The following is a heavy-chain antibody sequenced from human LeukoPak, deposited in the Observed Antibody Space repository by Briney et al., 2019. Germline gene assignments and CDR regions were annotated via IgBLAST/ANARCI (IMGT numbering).Heavy chain of an antibody. V-gene: IGHV3-23*01. CDR3: AKAGYYYDSSGYYYVDY. J-gene: IGHJ4*02. CDR1: GFTFSSYA. CDR2: ISTSGDFT. Sequence: GGSLRLSCATSGFTFSSYAMNWVRQAPGKGLECVSFISTSGDFTYYAASVKGRFTVSRDNSKNTLYLQMNSLRADDTAVYYCAKAGYYYDSSGYYYVDYWGQGTLVTVSS. D-gene: IGHD3-22*01.